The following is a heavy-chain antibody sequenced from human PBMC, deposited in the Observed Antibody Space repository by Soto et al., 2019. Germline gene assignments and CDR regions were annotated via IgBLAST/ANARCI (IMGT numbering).Heavy chain of an antibody. CDR2: IYYSGST. CDR3: ARGYSSNWSHLPYFQH. D-gene: IGHD6-13*01. V-gene: IGHV4-61*01. Sequence: QVQLQESGPGLVKHSETLSLTCTVSGGSVSSGSYYWSWIRQPPGKGLEWIGYIYYSGSTNYNPSLKSRVTISVDTSKNQFSLKVRSVTAADTAVYYCARGYSSNWSHLPYFQHWGQGTLVTVSS. J-gene: IGHJ1*01. CDR1: GGSVSSGSYY.